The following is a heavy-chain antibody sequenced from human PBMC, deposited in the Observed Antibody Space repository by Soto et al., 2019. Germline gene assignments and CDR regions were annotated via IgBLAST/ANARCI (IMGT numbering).Heavy chain of an antibody. V-gene: IGHV3-21*01. D-gene: IGHD4-17*01. CDR3: VRSTDVDV. J-gene: IGHJ6*02. Sequence: GGSLRLSCAASGFTFSGYTMNWVRQAPGKGLEWVSFISTTSSYIYYADSVKGRFTISRDNAKNSLFLQMNSLRAEDTAVYYCVRSTDVDVWGQGTTVTVSS. CDR1: GFTFSGYT. CDR2: ISTTSSYI.